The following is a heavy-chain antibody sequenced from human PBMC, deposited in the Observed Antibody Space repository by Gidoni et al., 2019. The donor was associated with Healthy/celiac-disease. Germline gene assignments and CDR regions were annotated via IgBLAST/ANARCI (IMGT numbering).Heavy chain of an antibody. V-gene: IGHV1-2*02. Sequence: QVQLVQSGAEVKKPGASVKVSCKASGYTFTGYYMHWVRQAPGQGLEWMGWINPNSGGTNYEQKFQGRVTMTRDTSISTAYMELSRLRSDDTAVYYCARGLGYYDSSGYYRHYYGMDVWGQGTTVTVSS. J-gene: IGHJ6*02. D-gene: IGHD3-22*01. CDR2: INPNSGGT. CDR3: ARGLGYYDSSGYYRHYYGMDV. CDR1: GYTFTGYY.